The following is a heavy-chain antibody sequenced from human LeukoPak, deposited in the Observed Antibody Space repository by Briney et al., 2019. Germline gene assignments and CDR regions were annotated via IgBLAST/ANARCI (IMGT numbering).Heavy chain of an antibody. CDR3: ARSEHDFWSGHHDAFDI. V-gene: IGHV4-34*01. CDR2: INHSGCT. Sequence: SVTLSLTCVVYGGSFSGYYWSWLRQPPGKGLEWIGEINHSGCTNYNPSLPSRVTISVDTSKNQFSLTLSSVTAADTAVYYCARSEHDFWSGHHDAFDIWGQGTMVTVSS. D-gene: IGHD3-3*01. CDR1: GGSFSGYY. J-gene: IGHJ3*02.